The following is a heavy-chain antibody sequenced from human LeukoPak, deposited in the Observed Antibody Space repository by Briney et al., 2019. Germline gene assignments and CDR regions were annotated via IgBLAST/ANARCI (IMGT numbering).Heavy chain of an antibody. CDR3: ARHGVGPDYYYYMDV. CDR1: GFTFSYY. CDR2: IYYSGST. J-gene: IGHJ6*03. D-gene: IGHD1-26*01. V-gene: IGHV4-59*08. Sequence: PGGSLRLSCAASGFTFSYYWINWVRQAPGKGLEWIGYIYYSGSTNYNPSLKSRVTISVDTSKNQFSLKLSSVTAADTAVYYCARHGVGPDYYYYMDVWGKGTTVTVSS.